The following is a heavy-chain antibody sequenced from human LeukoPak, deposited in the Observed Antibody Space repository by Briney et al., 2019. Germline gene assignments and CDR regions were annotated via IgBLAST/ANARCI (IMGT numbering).Heavy chain of an antibody. V-gene: IGHV3-15*01. D-gene: IGHD3-10*01. CDR1: GFTFSNAW. Sequence: GGFLRLSCAASGFTFSNAWMSWVRQAPGKGLEWVGRIKSKTDGGTTDYAAPVKGRFTISRDDSKNTLYLQMNSLKTEDTAVYYCTTEKHELLWFGNYYYMDVWGKGTTVTVSS. CDR2: IKSKTDGGTT. CDR3: TTEKHELLWFGNYYYMDV. J-gene: IGHJ6*03.